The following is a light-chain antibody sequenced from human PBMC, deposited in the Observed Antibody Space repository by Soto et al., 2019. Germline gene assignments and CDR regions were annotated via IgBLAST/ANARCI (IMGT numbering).Light chain of an antibody. Sequence: EIVLTQSPGTLSLSPGERATLSCRASQSVSSSYLAWYQQKPGQAPSLLIFDTSSRATGIPDRFSGSGSGTDFTLSINRLEPEDFAVYYCQQYGSSPLTFGGGTKVEIK. V-gene: IGKV3-20*01. CDR1: QSVSSSY. CDR3: QQYGSSPLT. J-gene: IGKJ4*01. CDR2: DTS.